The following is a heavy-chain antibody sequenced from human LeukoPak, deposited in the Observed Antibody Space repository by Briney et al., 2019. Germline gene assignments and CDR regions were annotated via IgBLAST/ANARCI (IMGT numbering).Heavy chain of an antibody. CDR1: GFTFSSHW. Sequence: GGSLRLSCAASGFTFSSHWMSWVRQAPGKGLEWVANIKQDGSEKYYVDSVKGRFTISRDNAKNSLYLQMNSLRAEDTAVYYCARDKYYMDVWGKGTTVTVSS. V-gene: IGHV3-7*01. J-gene: IGHJ6*03. CDR3: ARDKYYMDV. CDR2: IKQDGSEK.